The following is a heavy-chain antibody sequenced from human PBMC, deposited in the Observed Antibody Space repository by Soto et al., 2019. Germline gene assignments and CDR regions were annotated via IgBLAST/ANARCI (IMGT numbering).Heavy chain of an antibody. Sequence: ASVKVSCKASGYTFTSYDINWVRQATGKGHEWMGRMNPKSGNTGYAQKIQGRVTMTRNTSISTAYMELSSLRSEDTAVYYCARAGSSGGYSSGWWARYYYYYGMDVWGQGTTVTVSS. CDR3: ARAGSSGGYSSGWWARYYYYYGMDV. V-gene: IGHV1-8*01. CDR2: MNPKSGNT. CDR1: GYTFTSYD. D-gene: IGHD6-19*01. J-gene: IGHJ6*02.